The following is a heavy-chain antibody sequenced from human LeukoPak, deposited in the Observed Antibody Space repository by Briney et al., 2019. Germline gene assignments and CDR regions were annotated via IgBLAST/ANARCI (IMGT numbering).Heavy chain of an antibody. V-gene: IGHV4-38-2*02. CDR1: GYSISSGYY. J-gene: IGHJ4*02. Sequence: SETLSLTCTVSGYSISSGYYWGWIRQPPGKGLEWIGSIFHSGSTYYNPSLKSRVTISVDTSKNQFSLKLGSVTAADTAVYYCARERGYFDTRDYWGQGTLVTVSS. CDR2: IFHSGST. D-gene: IGHD3-9*01. CDR3: ARERGYFDTRDY.